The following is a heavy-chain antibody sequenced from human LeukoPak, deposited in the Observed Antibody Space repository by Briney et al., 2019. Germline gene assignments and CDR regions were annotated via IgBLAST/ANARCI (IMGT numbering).Heavy chain of an antibody. CDR3: ATDRKVGAWDPRFNY. V-gene: IGHV3-7*01. CDR1: GFTFSDYW. Sequence: PGGSLRLSCSASGFTFSDYWMIWVRQAPGEGLEGVGHIRQDDSEKNYVDSVKGRFTISRDNGKFSLYPHMHSVRAEDTGVYYCATDRKVGAWDPRFNYWGQGTLVTVSS. J-gene: IGHJ4*02. D-gene: IGHD1-26*01. CDR2: IRQDDSEK.